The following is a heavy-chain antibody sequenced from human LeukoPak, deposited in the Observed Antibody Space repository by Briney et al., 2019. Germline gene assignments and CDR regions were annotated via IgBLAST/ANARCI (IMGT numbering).Heavy chain of an antibody. J-gene: IGHJ4*02. V-gene: IGHV3-23*01. CDR3: AKVPRIAAREKHYFDY. CDR2: ISGSGGST. CDR1: GFTFSSYA. Sequence: GGSLRLSCAASGFTFSSYAMSWVRQAPGKGLEWVSAISGSGGSTYYADSVKGRFTISRDNSKSTLYLQMNSLRAEDTAVYYCAKVPRIAAREKHYFDYWGQGTLVTVSS. D-gene: IGHD6-6*01.